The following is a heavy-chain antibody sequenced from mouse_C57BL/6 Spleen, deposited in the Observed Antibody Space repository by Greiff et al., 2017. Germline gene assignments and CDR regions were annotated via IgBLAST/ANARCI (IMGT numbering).Heavy chain of an antibody. Sequence: VQLQQPGAELVKPGASVKLSCKASGYTFTSYWMHWVKQRPGQGLEWIGMIHPNSGSTNYNEKFKSKATLTVDKSSSTAYMQLRSLTSEDSAVYYCARDYGSSPYYFDYWGQGTTLTVSS. CDR3: ARDYGSSPYYFDY. V-gene: IGHV1-64*01. D-gene: IGHD1-1*01. CDR1: GYTFTSYW. CDR2: IHPNSGST. J-gene: IGHJ2*01.